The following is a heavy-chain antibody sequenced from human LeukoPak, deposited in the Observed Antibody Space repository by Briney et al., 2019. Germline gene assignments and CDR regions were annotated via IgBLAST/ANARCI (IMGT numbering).Heavy chain of an antibody. CDR1: GGSISSYY. V-gene: IGHV4-59*01. CDR2: IYYSGST. D-gene: IGHD3-22*01. Sequence: NTSETLSLTCTVSGGSISSYYWSWIRQPPGKGLEWIGYIYYSGSTNYNPSLKSRVTISVDTSKNQFSLKLSSETAADTAVYYCAREGGYDSSGYLYDAFDIWGQGTMVTVSS. J-gene: IGHJ3*02. CDR3: AREGGYDSSGYLYDAFDI.